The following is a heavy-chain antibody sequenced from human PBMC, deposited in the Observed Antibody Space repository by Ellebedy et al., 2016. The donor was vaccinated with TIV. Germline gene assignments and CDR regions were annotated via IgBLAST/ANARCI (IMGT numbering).Heavy chain of an antibody. CDR3: ARHPDYYFDY. CDR2: IYPGDSDT. Sequence: GESLKISCKGSGYSFTRYWIGWVRQMPGKGLERMGIIYPGDSDTRYSPSFQGQVTISADKSISSAYLQWSSLKASDTAIYYCARHPDYYFDYWGQGTLVTASS. J-gene: IGHJ4*02. V-gene: IGHV5-51*01. CDR1: GYSFTRYW.